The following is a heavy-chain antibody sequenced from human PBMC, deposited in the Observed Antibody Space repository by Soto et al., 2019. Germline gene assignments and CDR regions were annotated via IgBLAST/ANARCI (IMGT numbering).Heavy chain of an antibody. CDR3: ARDKMRVTTSHYYYGMDV. CDR1: GYTFTSYG. D-gene: IGHD4-4*01. CDR2: ISAYNGNT. Sequence: ASVKVSCKASGYTFTSYGISWVRQAPGQGLEWMGWISAYNGNTNYAQKLQGRVTMTTDTSTSTAYMELRSLRSDDTAVYYCARDKMRVTTSHYYYGMDVWGQGTTVIVSS. V-gene: IGHV1-18*01. J-gene: IGHJ6*02.